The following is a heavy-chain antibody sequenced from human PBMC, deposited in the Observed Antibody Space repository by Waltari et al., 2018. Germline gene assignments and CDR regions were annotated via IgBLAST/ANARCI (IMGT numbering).Heavy chain of an antibody. CDR2: IIPIFGTA. V-gene: IGHV1-69*05. Sequence: QVQLVQSGAEVKKPGSSVKVSCKASGGTFSSYAISWVRQAPGQGLEWMGGIIPIFGTANYAQKFQGRVTITTDESTSTAYMELSSLRSEDAAVYYCARRPLYSSSKYYFDYWGQGTLVTVSS. D-gene: IGHD6-6*01. J-gene: IGHJ4*02. CDR3: ARRPLYSSSKYYFDY. CDR1: GGTFSSYA.